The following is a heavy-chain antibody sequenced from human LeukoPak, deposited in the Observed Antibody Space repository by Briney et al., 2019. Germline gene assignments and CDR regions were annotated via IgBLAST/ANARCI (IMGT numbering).Heavy chain of an antibody. CDR2: IRYDGSDK. J-gene: IGHJ4*02. CDR1: GFTFSSYG. D-gene: IGHD1-26*01. V-gene: IGHV3-30*02. Sequence: GGSLKLSCAASGFTFSSYGMHWVRQAPGKGLEWVAFIRYDGSDKYYADSVKGRFTISRDSSKNTLFLQMNSLRPEDTAVYYCAKDSWEVGATSEIDYWGQGTLVTVSS. CDR3: AKDSWEVGATSEIDY.